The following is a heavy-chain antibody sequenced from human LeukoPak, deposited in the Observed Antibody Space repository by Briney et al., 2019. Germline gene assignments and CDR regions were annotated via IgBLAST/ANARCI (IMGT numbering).Heavy chain of an antibody. D-gene: IGHD6-13*01. CDR3: ARDLARIAAAVD. Sequence: SETLSLTCTVSGGSISSGSYYWSWIRQPAGKGLEWIGRIYTSGSTNYNPSLNSRVTISVDTSKNQFSLKLSSVTAADTAVYYCARDLARIAAAVDWGQGTLVTVSS. CDR1: GGSISSGSYY. V-gene: IGHV4-61*02. CDR2: IYTSGST. J-gene: IGHJ4*02.